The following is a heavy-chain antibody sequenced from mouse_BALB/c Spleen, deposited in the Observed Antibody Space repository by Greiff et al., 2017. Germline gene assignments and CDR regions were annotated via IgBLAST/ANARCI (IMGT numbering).Heavy chain of an antibody. CDR3: ARDGNYESFAY. CDR2: IWAGGST. V-gene: IGHV2-9*02. D-gene: IGHD2-1*01. J-gene: IGHJ3*01. Sequence: QVQLKQSGPGLVAPSQSLSITCTVSGFSLTSYGVHWVRQPPGKGLEWLGVIWAGGSTNYNSALMSRLSISKDNSKSQVFLKMNSLQTDDTARYYCARDGNYESFAYWGQGTLVTVSA. CDR1: GFSLTSYG.